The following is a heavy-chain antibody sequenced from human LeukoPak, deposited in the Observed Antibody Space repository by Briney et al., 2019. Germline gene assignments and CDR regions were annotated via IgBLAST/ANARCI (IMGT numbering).Heavy chain of an antibody. CDR2: INPKSGGT. V-gene: IGHV1-2*06. CDR3: ARDLGEMATQKLPTYDY. CDR1: GYTFTGYY. J-gene: IGHJ4*02. D-gene: IGHD5-24*01. Sequence: ASVKVSCKASGYTFTGYYIHWVRQAPGQGLEWMGRINPKSGGTNYVQKFQGRVTMTRDTSISTAYMELSMLRSDDTAVYYCARDLGEMATQKLPTYDYWGQGTLVTVSS.